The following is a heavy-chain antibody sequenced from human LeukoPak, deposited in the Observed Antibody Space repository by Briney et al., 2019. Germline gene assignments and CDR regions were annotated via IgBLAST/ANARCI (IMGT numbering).Heavy chain of an antibody. CDR1: GGSISSGGYY. V-gene: IGHV4-31*03. J-gene: IGHJ4*02. Sequence: SQTLSPTCTVSGGSISSGGYYWSWIRQHPGTGLEWIVYIYYSGSTYYNPSLKSRVTISVDTSKNQFSLKLSSVTAADTAVYYCARGTMVRGVIRVNFDYWGQGTLVTVSS. CDR2: IYYSGST. CDR3: ARGTMVRGVIRVNFDY. D-gene: IGHD3-10*01.